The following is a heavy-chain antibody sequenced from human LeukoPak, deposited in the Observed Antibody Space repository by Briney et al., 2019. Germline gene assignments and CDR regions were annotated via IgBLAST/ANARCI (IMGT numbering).Heavy chain of an antibody. D-gene: IGHD3-10*01. CDR3: ARLYGSGRRSAFDY. CDR2: INPNSAGT. J-gene: IGHJ4*02. V-gene: IGHV1-2*02. Sequence: GASVNVCCKPSGYTFIHYYIHWVRQAPGQGLEWMGWINPNSAGTNYAQRFQGRITMTRDTSIRTAYMQLSRLRSDDTAVYYCARLYGSGRRSAFDYWGQGTPVTVSS. CDR1: GYTFIHYY.